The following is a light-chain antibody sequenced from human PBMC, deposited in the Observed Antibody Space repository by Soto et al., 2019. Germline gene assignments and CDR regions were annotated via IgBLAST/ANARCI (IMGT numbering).Light chain of an antibody. J-gene: IGLJ2*01. Sequence: QSALTQPASVSGSPGQSITISCTGTSSDVGGYKYVSWYQQHPGKAPKLMIYEVSNRPSGVSNRFSGSKSGNTASLTISGLQAEDEADYYFSSYTSSSTRVFGGGTKVTVL. CDR3: SSYTSSSTRV. V-gene: IGLV2-14*01. CDR1: SSDVGGYKY. CDR2: EVS.